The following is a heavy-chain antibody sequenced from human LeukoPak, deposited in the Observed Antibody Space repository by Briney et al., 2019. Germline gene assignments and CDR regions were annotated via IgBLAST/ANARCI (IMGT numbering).Heavy chain of an antibody. V-gene: IGHV4-39*07. CDR1: GGSISSSSYY. Sequence: SETLSLTCTVSGGSISSSSYYWGWIRQPPGKGLEWIGSIYYSGSTYYNPSLKSRVTISVDTSKNQFSLKLSSVTAADTAVYYCARDCTVTSRYYYYYGMDVWGQGTTVTVSS. D-gene: IGHD4-17*01. CDR3: ARDCTVTSRYYYYYGMDV. CDR2: IYYSGST. J-gene: IGHJ6*02.